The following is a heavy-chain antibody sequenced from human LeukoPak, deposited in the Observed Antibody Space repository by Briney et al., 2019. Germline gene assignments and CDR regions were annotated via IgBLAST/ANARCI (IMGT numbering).Heavy chain of an antibody. CDR2: ISNSSSTI. CDR3: AKGGGGSCYTSNDY. V-gene: IGHV3-48*01. Sequence: GGSLRLSCAASGFTFSSYSMNWVRQAPGKGLEWVSYISNSSSTIYYADSVKGRFTISRDNSKNTLYLQMNSLGAEDTAVYYCAKGGGGSCYTSNDYWGQGTLVTVSS. J-gene: IGHJ4*02. D-gene: IGHD2-15*01. CDR1: GFTFSSYS.